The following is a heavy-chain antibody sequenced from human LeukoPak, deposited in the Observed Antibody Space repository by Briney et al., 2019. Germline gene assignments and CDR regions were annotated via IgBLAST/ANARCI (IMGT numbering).Heavy chain of an antibody. CDR2: INPSGGST. Sequence: GASVKVSCKASGYTFTSYYMHWVRQAPGQGLEWMGIINPSGGSTSYAQKFRGRVTMTRDTSTSTVYMELSSLRSEDTAVYYCARESYIVATIDYWGQGTLVTVSS. CDR1: GYTFTSYY. CDR3: ARESYIVATIDY. D-gene: IGHD5-12*01. J-gene: IGHJ4*02. V-gene: IGHV1-46*01.